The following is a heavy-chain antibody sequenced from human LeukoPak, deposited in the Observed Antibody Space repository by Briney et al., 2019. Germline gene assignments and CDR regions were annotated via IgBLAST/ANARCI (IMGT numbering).Heavy chain of an antibody. CDR3: ATYGDDFDY. D-gene: IGHD4-17*01. CDR2: ISSSGSTI. V-gene: IGHV3-48*03. Sequence: GGSLRLSCAASGFTFSSYEMNWVRQAPGKGLEWVSYISSSGSTIYYADSVKGRFTISRDNSKNTLYLQMNSLRAEDTAVYYCATYGDDFDYWGQGTLVTVSS. CDR1: GFTFSSYE. J-gene: IGHJ4*02.